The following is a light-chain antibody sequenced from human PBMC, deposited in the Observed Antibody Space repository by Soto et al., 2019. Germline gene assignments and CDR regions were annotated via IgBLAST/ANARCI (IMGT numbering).Light chain of an antibody. CDR2: GAS. J-gene: IGKJ2*01. CDR3: QQYDIWPPYT. Sequence: EIVMTQSPATLSVSPGERATLSCRASQSVSSNLAWYQKKPGQAPRLLIYGASTRATGIPARFSGSGSGTEFTLTISSLQSEDFAVYYCQQYDIWPPYTFGQGTKVEIK. V-gene: IGKV3-15*01. CDR1: QSVSSN.